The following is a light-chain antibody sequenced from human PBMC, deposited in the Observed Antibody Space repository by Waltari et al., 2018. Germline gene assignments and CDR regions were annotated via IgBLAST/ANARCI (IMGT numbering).Light chain of an antibody. V-gene: IGKV3-20*01. CDR1: QGVSRA. Sequence: SCRASQGVSRALAWYQQKPGQAPRLLIYGASNRATGIPDRFSGSGSGTDFSLTISRLDPEDVAVYFCQHYVRLPATFGQGTKVEIK. CDR2: GAS. CDR3: QHYVRLPAT. J-gene: IGKJ1*01.